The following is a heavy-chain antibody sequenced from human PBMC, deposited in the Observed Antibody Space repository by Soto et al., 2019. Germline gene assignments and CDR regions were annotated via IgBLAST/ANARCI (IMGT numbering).Heavy chain of an antibody. CDR3: ARVRDPHLDHYGLDV. CDR2: LIPIYDEP. J-gene: IGHJ6*02. Sequence: GXSVKASFKPSSLTFNVYGLHWKRQAPGQGLEWMGGLIPIYDEPYYAQKFQGRVTISADKSTTTVHLELISLRSDDTAVYFCARVRDPHLDHYGLDVWGQGTTVIVSS. V-gene: IGHV1-69*06. CDR1: SLTFNVYG.